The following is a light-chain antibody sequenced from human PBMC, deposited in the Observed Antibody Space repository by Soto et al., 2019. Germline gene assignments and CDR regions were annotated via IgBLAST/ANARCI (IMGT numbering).Light chain of an antibody. J-gene: IGKJ4*01. CDR2: AAS. Sequence: DIQMTQSPSSLSASVGDRVTITCRASQSISSLLNWYQQKPGKAPKLLIYAASSLESGVPSRFSGSGSGTDFTLTISSLQPEDFATYYCQQSHSFPLTFGGGTKVEIK. CDR3: QQSHSFPLT. V-gene: IGKV1-39*01. CDR1: QSISSL.